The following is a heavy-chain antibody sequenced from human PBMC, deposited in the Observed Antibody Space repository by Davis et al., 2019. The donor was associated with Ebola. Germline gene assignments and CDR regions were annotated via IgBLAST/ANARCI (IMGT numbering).Heavy chain of an antibody. CDR3: ARRMYYDFWSGYPYDAFDI. CDR1: GGSFSGYY. Sequence: GSLRLSCAVYGGSFSGYYWRWIRQPPGKGLEWIGEINHSGSTNYNPSPKSRVTIPVDTSKNQFSLKLSAVTAADTAVYYCARRMYYDFWSGYPYDAFDIWGQGTMVTVSS. V-gene: IGHV4-34*01. D-gene: IGHD3-3*01. J-gene: IGHJ3*02. CDR2: INHSGST.